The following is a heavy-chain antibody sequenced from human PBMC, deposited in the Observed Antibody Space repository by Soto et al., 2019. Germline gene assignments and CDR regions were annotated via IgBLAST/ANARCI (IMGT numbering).Heavy chain of an antibody. CDR2: MNPNSGNT. D-gene: IGHD3-22*01. V-gene: IGHV1-8*01. J-gene: IGHJ5*02. Sequence: GSVKGSCKASGYTFTSYDINWVRQATGQGLEWMGWMNPNSGNTGYAQKFQGRVTMTRNTSISTAYMELSSLRSEDTAVYYCARGGDNYYDSSGYYWFDPWGQGTQVTVSS. CDR1: GYTFTSYD. CDR3: ARGGDNYYDSSGYYWFDP.